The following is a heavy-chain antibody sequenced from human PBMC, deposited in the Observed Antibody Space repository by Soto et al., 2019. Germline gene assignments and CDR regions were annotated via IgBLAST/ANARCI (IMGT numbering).Heavy chain of an antibody. CDR1: GFTFSSYS. Sequence: GGSLRLSCAASGFTFSSYSMNWVRQAPGKGLEWVSSISSSSSYIYYADSVKGRFTISRDNAKNSLYLQMNSLRAEDTAVYYCARGAERGGFWFDPWGQGTLVTVSS. CDR2: ISSSSSYI. CDR3: ARGAERGGFWFDP. J-gene: IGHJ5*02. D-gene: IGHD5-12*01. V-gene: IGHV3-21*01.